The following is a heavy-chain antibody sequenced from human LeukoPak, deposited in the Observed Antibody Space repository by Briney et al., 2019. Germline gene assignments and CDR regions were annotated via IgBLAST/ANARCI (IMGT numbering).Heavy chain of an antibody. CDR1: GGSISSYY. V-gene: IGHV4-59*08. D-gene: IGHD1-26*01. CDR2: IYYSGST. J-gene: IGHJ4*02. Sequence: SETLSLPCTVSGGSISSYYWSWIRQSPGKGLEWIGYIYYSGSTNYNPSLKSRLTKPVSKSKNQFSLKLSSVTAADTAVYFCARHGASGSCLYYFDYWGQGTLVTVSS. CDR3: ARHGASGSCLYYFDY.